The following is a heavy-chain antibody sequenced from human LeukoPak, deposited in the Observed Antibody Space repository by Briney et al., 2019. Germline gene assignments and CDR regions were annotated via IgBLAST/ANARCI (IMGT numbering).Heavy chain of an antibody. V-gene: IGHV3-53*01. Sequence: GGSLRLSCAASGFTVITNDMTWVRQAQGKGLEWVSVLYSDGNTKYADSAQGRFTISRDNSKNTLYLEMNSPSPDDTAVYYCARGVEPLAANTLAYWGQGTLVTVSS. CDR3: ARGVEPLAANTLAY. D-gene: IGHD1-14*01. CDR1: GFTVITND. CDR2: LYSDGNT. J-gene: IGHJ4*02.